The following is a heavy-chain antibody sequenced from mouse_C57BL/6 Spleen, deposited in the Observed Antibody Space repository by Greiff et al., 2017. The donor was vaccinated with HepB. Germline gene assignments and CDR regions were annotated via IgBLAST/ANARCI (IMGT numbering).Heavy chain of an antibody. J-gene: IGHJ4*01. D-gene: IGHD4-1*01. Sequence: VQLQQSGPELVKPGASVKISCKASGYTFTDYYMNWVKQSHGKSLEWIGDINPNNGGTSYNQKFKGKATLTVDKSSSTAYMELRSLTSEDSAVYYCARRLTGFYAMDYWGQGTSVTVSS. V-gene: IGHV1-26*01. CDR1: GYTFTDYY. CDR3: ARRLTGFYAMDY. CDR2: INPNNGGT.